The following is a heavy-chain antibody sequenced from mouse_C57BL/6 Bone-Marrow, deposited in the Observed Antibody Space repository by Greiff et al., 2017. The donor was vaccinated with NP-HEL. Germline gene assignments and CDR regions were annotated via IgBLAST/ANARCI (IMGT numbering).Heavy chain of an antibody. CDR3: VYYDYERYFDV. CDR2: INPNNGGT. J-gene: IGHJ1*03. D-gene: IGHD2-4*01. Sequence: EVQLQQSGPELVKPGASVKISCKASGYTFTDYYMNWVKQSHGKSLEWIGDINPNNGGTSYNQEFKGKATLTVDKSSSTAYMELRSLTSEDSAVYYCVYYDYERYFDVWGTGTTVTVSS. CDR1: GYTFTDYY. V-gene: IGHV1-26*01.